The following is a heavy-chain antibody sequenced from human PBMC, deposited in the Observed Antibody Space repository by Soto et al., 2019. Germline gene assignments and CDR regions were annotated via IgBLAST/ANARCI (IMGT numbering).Heavy chain of an antibody. CDR3: ARAGGYCSGGSCYYFDY. V-gene: IGHV3-53*04. Sequence: GGSLRLSCAASGFTVSSNYMSWVRQAPGKGLEWVSVIYSGGSTYYADSVKGRFTISRHNSKNTLYLQMNSLRAEDTAVYYCARAGGYCSGGSCYYFDYWGQGSLVTVSS. CDR2: IYSGGST. D-gene: IGHD2-15*01. J-gene: IGHJ4*02. CDR1: GFTVSSNY.